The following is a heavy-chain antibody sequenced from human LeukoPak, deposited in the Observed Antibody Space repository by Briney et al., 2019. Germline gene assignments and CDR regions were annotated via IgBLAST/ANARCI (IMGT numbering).Heavy chain of an antibody. Sequence: PSETLSLTCTVSGGSISRGSYFWSWIRQPAGKGLEWIGRFYTSGTPNYNPSLKSRVTISVDTSRNQFSPKLSSVTAADTAVYYCARGGIPDYWGQGILVTVSS. D-gene: IGHD2-21*01. CDR2: FYTSGTP. V-gene: IGHV4-61*02. CDR1: GGSISRGSYF. CDR3: ARGGIPDY. J-gene: IGHJ4*02.